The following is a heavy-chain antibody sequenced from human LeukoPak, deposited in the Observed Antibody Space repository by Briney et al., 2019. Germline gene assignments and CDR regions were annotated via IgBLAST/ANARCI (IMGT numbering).Heavy chain of an antibody. CDR1: GFTFSSYG. D-gene: IGHD2-2*01. J-gene: IGHJ4*02. Sequence: GGSLRLSCAASGFTFSSYGISWVRQAPGKGLEWVSHISNTGGTAYYADSVKGRFTISRDNSKNTLYLQMSSLRAEDTAVYYCARAPAGREFDYWGQGTLVTVSS. V-gene: IGHV3-23*01. CDR3: ARAPAGREFDY. CDR2: ISNTGGTA.